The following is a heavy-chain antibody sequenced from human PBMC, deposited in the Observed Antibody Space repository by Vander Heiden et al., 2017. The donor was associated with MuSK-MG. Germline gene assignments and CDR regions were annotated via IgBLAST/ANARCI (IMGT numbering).Heavy chain of an antibody. CDR1: GLTVSNNY. CDR3: ARRSRDAFDI. J-gene: IGHJ3*02. V-gene: IGHV3-66*01. Sequence: EVQLVESGGALVQPGGSLRPSCAPPGLTVSNNYMTWVRQAPGKGLECVSVVFTSGGTYYADSARGRFTISRDSSKNTLYLQMKSLRAEDTAVYYCARRSRDAFDIWGQGTMVTVSS. CDR2: VFTSGGT.